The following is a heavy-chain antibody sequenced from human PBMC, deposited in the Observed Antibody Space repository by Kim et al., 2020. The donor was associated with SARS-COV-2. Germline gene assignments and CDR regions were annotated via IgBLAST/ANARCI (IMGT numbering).Heavy chain of an antibody. D-gene: IGHD2-2*01. V-gene: IGHV4-31*03. CDR2: IYYSGST. Sequence: SETLSLTCTVSGGSISSGGYYWSWIRQHPGKGLEWIGYIYYSGSTYYNPSLKSRVTISVDTSKNQFSLKLSSVTAADTAVYYCARLGSAACSGTSCYARKPAENFDYWGQGTLVTVSS. CDR1: GGSISSGGYY. CDR3: ARLGSAACSGTSCYARKPAENFDY. J-gene: IGHJ4*02.